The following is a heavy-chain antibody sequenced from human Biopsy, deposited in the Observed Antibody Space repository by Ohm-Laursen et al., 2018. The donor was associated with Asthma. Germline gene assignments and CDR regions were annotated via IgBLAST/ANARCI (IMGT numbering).Heavy chain of an antibody. D-gene: IGHD6-19*01. Sequence: SLRLSCTASGFTFSSYAMHWVRQAPGKGLEWVAVISYDGSNKYYADSVKGRFTISRDNSKNTLYLQMNSLRAEETAVYYCARGGIAVAHFDYWGQGTLVTVSS. CDR1: GFTFSSYA. V-gene: IGHV3-30-3*01. CDR3: ARGGIAVAHFDY. J-gene: IGHJ4*02. CDR2: ISYDGSNK.